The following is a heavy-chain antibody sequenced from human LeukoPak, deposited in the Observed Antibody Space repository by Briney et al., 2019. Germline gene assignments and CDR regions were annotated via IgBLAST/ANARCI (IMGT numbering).Heavy chain of an antibody. CDR1: GGSISSYY. D-gene: IGHD6-13*01. V-gene: IGHV4-59*01. Sequence: SETLSLTCTVSGGSISSYYWTWIRQSPGKGLEWIGNIYYSGSTNYNPSLKSRVTISVDTSNNQFSLKLSSVTAADTAVYYCGRGAAAGSYYYYYYYMDVWGKGTTVTISS. CDR2: IYYSGST. CDR3: GRGAAAGSYYYYYYYMDV. J-gene: IGHJ6*03.